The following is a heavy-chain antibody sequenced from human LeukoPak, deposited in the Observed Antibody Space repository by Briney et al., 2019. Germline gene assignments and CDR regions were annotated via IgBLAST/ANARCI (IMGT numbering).Heavy chain of an antibody. CDR1: GFTFSDYY. CDR3: ARDYPTIDYYYSMDV. D-gene: IGHD5-12*01. Sequence: KTGGSLRLSCAASGFTFSDYYMSWIRQAPGKGLEWVSYISSSGSTIYYADSVKGRFTISRDNAKNSLYLQLNSLRAEDTAVYYCARDYPTIDYYYSMDVWGKGTTVTVSS. J-gene: IGHJ6*03. CDR2: ISSSGSTI. V-gene: IGHV3-11*04.